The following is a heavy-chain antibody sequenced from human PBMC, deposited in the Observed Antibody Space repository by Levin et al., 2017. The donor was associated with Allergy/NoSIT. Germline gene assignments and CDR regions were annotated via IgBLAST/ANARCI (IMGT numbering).Heavy chain of an antibody. J-gene: IGHJ4*02. CDR3: ARVLSGSLDY. CDR1: GYSISSGYF. V-gene: IGHV4-38-2*02. CDR2: FYHSGNA. D-gene: IGHD1-26*01. Sequence: KASETLSLTCTVSGYSISSGYFWGWIRQPPGKGLEWIGNFYHSGNAYYNPSLKSRVTMSVDTSKNQFSLKLSSVTAADTAVYYCARVLSGSLDYWGQGTLVTVSS.